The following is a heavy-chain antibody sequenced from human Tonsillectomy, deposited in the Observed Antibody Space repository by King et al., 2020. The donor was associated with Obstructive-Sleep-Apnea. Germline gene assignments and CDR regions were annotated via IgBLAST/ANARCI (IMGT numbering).Heavy chain of an antibody. Sequence: VQLVESGGGWIQPEGSLRLSCVASQFTFSTFDMNWVRQAPGKGLEWVSVISGSGLSTYYADSVKGRFTISRDNSKNTLFLQMNSLRPEDKAVYYCAKSLPGGLVPHYYYGLDVWGQGPTVTVSS. V-gene: IGHV3-23*04. CDR2: ISGSGLST. D-gene: IGHD3-16*01. CDR1: QFTFSTFD. CDR3: AKSLPGGLVPHYYYGLDV. J-gene: IGHJ6*02.